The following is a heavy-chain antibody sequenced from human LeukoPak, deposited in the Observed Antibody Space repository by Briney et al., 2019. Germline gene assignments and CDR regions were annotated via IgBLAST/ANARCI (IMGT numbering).Heavy chain of an antibody. CDR2: LYSGGSI. J-gene: IGHJ4*02. CDR1: GISVSSNY. CDR3: ARGGGYGQDFDY. V-gene: IGHV3-53*01. D-gene: IGHD5-12*01. Sequence: PGGSLRLSCAASGISVSSNYMSWVRQAPGKGLEWVSVLYSGGSIYYADSVKGRFTISRDNSKNTLYLQMNSLRAEDTAVYYCARGGGYGQDFDYWGQGTLATVSS.